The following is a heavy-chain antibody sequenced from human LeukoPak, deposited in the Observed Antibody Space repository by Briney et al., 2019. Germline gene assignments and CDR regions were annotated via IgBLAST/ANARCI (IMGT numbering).Heavy chain of an antibody. CDR2: ISYDGSNK. Sequence: GGSLRLSCTASGFTFSNYVMHWVRQAPGKGLEWVAAISYDGSNKYYADSVKGRFTISRDNAKNSLYLQMNSLRAEDTAVYYCARDPTGYSSGWYKNWFDPWGQGTLVTVSS. D-gene: IGHD6-19*01. J-gene: IGHJ5*02. V-gene: IGHV3-30-3*01. CDR1: GFTFSNYV. CDR3: ARDPTGYSSGWYKNWFDP.